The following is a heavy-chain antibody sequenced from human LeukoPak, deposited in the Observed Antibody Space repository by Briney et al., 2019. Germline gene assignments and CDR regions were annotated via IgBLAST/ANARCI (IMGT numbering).Heavy chain of an antibody. CDR1: GFAFSSYW. J-gene: IGHJ3*02. V-gene: IGHV3-74*01. Sequence: GGSLRLSCAASGFAFSSYWMHWVRQAPGKGLVWVSRINSDGSSTSYADSVKGRFTISKDNAKNTLYLQMNSLRAEDTALYYCAKDFHRLGEFDAFDIWGQGTMVTVSS. D-gene: IGHD3-16*01. CDR3: AKDFHRLGEFDAFDI. CDR2: INSDGSST.